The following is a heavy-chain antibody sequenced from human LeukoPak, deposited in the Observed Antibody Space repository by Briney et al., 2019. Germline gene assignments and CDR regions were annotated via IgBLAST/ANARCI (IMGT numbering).Heavy chain of an antibody. CDR3: ASLITIFGVVPGAFDI. Sequence: GGSLRLSCAASGFTFSSYSMNWVRQAPGKGLEWVSSISSSSSYIYYADSVKGRFTISRDNAKNSLYLQMNSLRAEDTAVYYCASLITIFGVVPGAFDIWGPGTMVTVSS. CDR1: GFTFSSYS. D-gene: IGHD3-3*01. V-gene: IGHV3-21*01. CDR2: ISSSSSYI. J-gene: IGHJ3*02.